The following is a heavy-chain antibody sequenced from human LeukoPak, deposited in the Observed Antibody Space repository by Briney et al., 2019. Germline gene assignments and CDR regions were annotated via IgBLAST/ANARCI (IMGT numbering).Heavy chain of an antibody. CDR3: AGVDGYKNMGADY. CDR1: GGSFSGYY. D-gene: IGHD5-24*01. J-gene: IGHJ4*02. V-gene: IGHV4-34*01. Sequence: SETLSLTCAVYGGSFSGYYWSWIRQPPGKGLEWIGEINHNGSTNYNLSLKSRVTISVDTSKNQFSLKLSSVTAADTAVYYCAGVDGYKNMGADYWGQGTLVTVSS. CDR2: INHNGST.